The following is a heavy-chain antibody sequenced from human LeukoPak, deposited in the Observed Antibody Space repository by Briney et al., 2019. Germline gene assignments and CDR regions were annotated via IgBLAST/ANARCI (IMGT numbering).Heavy chain of an antibody. Sequence: SETLSLTCTVSGGSISTGNYYWGWIRQPPGKGLEWIGSLYYTGSTYYNPSLKSRVTISRDTAKNEFSLKLSSVTAADTAVYYCARGPFWYFDLWGRGTLVTVSS. J-gene: IGHJ2*01. CDR1: GGSISTGNYY. V-gene: IGHV4-39*01. CDR3: ARGPFWYFDL. CDR2: LYYTGST.